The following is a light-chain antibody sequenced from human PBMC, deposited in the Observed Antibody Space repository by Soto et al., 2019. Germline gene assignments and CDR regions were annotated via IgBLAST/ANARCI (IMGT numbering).Light chain of an antibody. CDR3: QQYGNSPIFT. Sequence: DIVLTQSPGSLSLSPGERATLSCRASQTVDSTYLACYQQKPGPAPRLLIYGSSTRATGMSDRFSGSGYGTDFTLTISRLEPEDSAVYYCQQYGNSPIFTFGPGTKVDIK. CDR1: QTVDSTY. CDR2: GSS. V-gene: IGKV3-20*01. J-gene: IGKJ3*01.